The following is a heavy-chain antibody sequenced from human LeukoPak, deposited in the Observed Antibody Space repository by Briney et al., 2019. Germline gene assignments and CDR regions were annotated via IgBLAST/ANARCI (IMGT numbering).Heavy chain of an antibody. Sequence: SETLSLTCTVSGGSISSGEYYWSWIRQPPGKGLEWIGYIYYSGSTYYNPSLKSRVTISVDTSKNQFSLKLSSVTAADTAVYYCARGPHIVVVVAATPNWFDPWGQGTLVTVSS. J-gene: IGHJ5*02. CDR1: GGSISSGEYY. D-gene: IGHD2-15*01. V-gene: IGHV4-30-4*01. CDR2: IYYSGST. CDR3: ARGPHIVVVVAATPNWFDP.